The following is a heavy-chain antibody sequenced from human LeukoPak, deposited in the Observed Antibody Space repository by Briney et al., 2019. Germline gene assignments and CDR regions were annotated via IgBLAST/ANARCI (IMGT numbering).Heavy chain of an antibody. Sequence: PGGSLRLSCTASGFTFSNYAMSWVRQAPEKGLEWASTISDSGGSTYYADSVKGRFTISRDNSKNTLYLQMNSLRDEDTAIYYCAKRSTGDWGQGTLVTVSS. CDR3: AKRSTGD. CDR2: ISDSGGST. CDR1: GFTFSNYA. D-gene: IGHD7-27*01. J-gene: IGHJ4*02. V-gene: IGHV3-23*01.